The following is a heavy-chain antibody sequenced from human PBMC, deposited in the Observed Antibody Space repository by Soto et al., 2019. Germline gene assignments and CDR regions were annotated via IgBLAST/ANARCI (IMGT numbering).Heavy chain of an antibody. CDR2: IYYSGST. D-gene: IGHD3-3*01. CDR1: GGSVSSGSHY. CDR3: AGDASYDFWSGYVGFDP. J-gene: IGHJ5*02. V-gene: IGHV4-61*03. Sequence: LSLTCTVSGGSVSSGSHYWSWIRQPPGKGLEWIGNIYYSGSTKYNPSLKSRVTISVDRSRNHFSLNLRSVTTADTALYYCAGDASYDFWSGYVGFDPWGQGTLVTVS.